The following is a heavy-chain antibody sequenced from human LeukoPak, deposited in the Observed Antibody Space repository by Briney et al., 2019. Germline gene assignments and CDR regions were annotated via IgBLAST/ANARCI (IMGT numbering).Heavy chain of an antibody. CDR3: ARDSSEFRSLIPH. CDR2: ITPMFGTA. CDR1: GGTFSSYA. Sequence: ASVKVSCKASGGTFSSYAISWARQAPGQGLEWMGGITPMFGTAKYAQKFQGRVTITADESTSTAYMELSSLRSEDTAVYYCARDSSEFRSLIPHWGQGTLVTISS. D-gene: IGHD2-21*01. J-gene: IGHJ1*01. V-gene: IGHV1-69*13.